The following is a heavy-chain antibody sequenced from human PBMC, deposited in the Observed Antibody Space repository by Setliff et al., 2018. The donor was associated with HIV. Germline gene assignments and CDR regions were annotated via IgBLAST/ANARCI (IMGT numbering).Heavy chain of an antibody. J-gene: IGHJ5*02. Sequence: PSETLSLTCTVSGGSISSSSYYWGWIRQHPGKGLEWIGNIYSGGTTYYNSSLRSRVTISVDTSKNKFSRKLNSVTAADTAVYYCARHAVPHYYDSSGPSWGPGTLVTVSS. D-gene: IGHD3-22*01. CDR3: ARHAVPHYYDSSGPS. CDR1: GGSISSSSYY. CDR2: IYSGGTT. V-gene: IGHV4-39*07.